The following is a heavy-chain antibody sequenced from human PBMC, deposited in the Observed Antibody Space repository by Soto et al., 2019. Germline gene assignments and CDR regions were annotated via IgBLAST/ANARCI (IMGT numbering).Heavy chain of an antibody. V-gene: IGHV3-21*01. Sequence: PGGSLRLSCEASGFPFDNYAMSWVRQAPGKGLEWVSAISGGSPKEFYADSVRGRFTISRDNAKNSVYLQMDSLRVEDTAVYYCAREGALKPFSSWGQGALVTVSS. CDR2: ISGGSPKE. CDR1: GFPFDNYA. J-gene: IGHJ5*02. CDR3: AREGALKPFSS.